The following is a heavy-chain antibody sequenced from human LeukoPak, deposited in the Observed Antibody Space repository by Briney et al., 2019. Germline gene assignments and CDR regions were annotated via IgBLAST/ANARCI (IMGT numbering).Heavy chain of an antibody. CDR3: AADDTSYNWNYPRIYY. CDR1: GFTFTSSA. Sequence: GASVKVSCKASGFTFTSSAVQWVRQARGQRLEWIGWIVVGSGNTNYAQKFQERVTITLDISTTTPYMELSSLRSDDTAVYYCAADDTSYNWNYPRIYYWRQGTLVTVSS. V-gene: IGHV1-58*01. D-gene: IGHD1-7*01. CDR2: IVVGSGNT. J-gene: IGHJ4*02.